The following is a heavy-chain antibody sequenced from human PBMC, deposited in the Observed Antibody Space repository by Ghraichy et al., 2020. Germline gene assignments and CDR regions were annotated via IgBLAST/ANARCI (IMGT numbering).Heavy chain of an antibody. CDR3: ARQVGIAAAMAFDY. CDR1: GGSISSSSYY. V-gene: IGHV4-39*01. J-gene: IGHJ4*02. D-gene: IGHD6-13*01. CDR2: IYYSGST. Sequence: SQTLSLTCTVSGGSISSSSYYWGWIRQPPGKGLEWIGSIYYSGSTYYNPSLESRVTISVDTSKNQFSLKLSSVTAADTAVYYCARQVGIAAAMAFDYWGQGTLVTVSS.